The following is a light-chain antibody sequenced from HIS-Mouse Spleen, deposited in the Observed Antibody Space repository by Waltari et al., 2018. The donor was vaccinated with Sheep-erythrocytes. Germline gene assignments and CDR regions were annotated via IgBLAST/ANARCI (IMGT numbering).Light chain of an antibody. J-gene: IGLJ1*01. CDR1: SSDCGCYDY. CDR3: CSYAGSYNHV. Sequence: QSALTQPRSVSGSPGQSVTIPCTGTSSDCGCYDYVSKYQQHPGKAPKLMIYDVSKRPSGVPDRFSGSKSGNTASLTISGLQAEDEADYYCCSYAGSYNHVFATGTKVTVL. CDR2: DVS. V-gene: IGLV2-11*01.